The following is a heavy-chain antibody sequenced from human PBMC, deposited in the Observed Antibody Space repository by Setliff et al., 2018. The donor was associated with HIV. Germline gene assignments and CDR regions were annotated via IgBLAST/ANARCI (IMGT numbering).Heavy chain of an antibody. D-gene: IGHD1-26*01. V-gene: IGHV1-8*01. CDR1: GYTFTNYD. CDR2: MNPDSGLT. Sequence: ASVKVSCKASGYTFTNYDINWVRQVPGQGLEWMGRMNPDSGLTDYAPKLQGRVIMTRNTSITTAYMQVTRLRSDDTAVYYCARGSFGGSYSSFWGQGTPVTVS. CDR3: ARGSFGGSYSSF. J-gene: IGHJ4*02.